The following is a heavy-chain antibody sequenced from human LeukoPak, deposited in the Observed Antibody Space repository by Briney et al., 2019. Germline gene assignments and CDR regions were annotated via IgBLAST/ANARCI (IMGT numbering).Heavy chain of an antibody. CDR3: AREGRERSDYAAAFDI. J-gene: IGHJ3*02. V-gene: IGHV3-30*04. CDR2: ISYDGGNK. CDR1: GFTFSSYA. D-gene: IGHD4-17*01. Sequence: PGGSLRLSCAASGFTFSSYAMHWVRQAPGKGLECVAIISYDGGNKYYADSVKGRFTISRDNSKNTLYLQMNSLRAEDTAVYYCAREGRERSDYAAAFDIWGQGTMVTVSS.